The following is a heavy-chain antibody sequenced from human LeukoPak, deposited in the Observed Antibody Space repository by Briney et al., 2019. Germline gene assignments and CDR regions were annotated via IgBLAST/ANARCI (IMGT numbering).Heavy chain of an antibody. J-gene: IGHJ4*02. D-gene: IGHD3-10*01. V-gene: IGHV3-53*01. Sequence: PGGSLRLSCAASGFTVSSNYMTWVRQAPGKGLEWVSIIYRGGSTYYADSVEGRFTISRDNSKNTLYLQMSNLRAGDTAVYYCVKDNYGFRGDYWGQGTLVTVSS. CDR3: VKDNYGFRGDY. CDR1: GFTVSSNY. CDR2: IYRGGST.